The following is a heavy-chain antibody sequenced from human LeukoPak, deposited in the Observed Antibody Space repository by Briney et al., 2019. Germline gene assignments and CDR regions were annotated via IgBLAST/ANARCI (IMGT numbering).Heavy chain of an antibody. Sequence: PSQTLSLTCTVSGGSISSGSCYWSWIRQPAGKGLEWIGRIYTSGSTNYNPSLKSRVTISVDTSKNQFSLKLSSVTAADTAVYYCARDLSTVNNWFDPWGQGTLVTVSS. CDR3: ARDLSTVNNWFDP. J-gene: IGHJ5*02. V-gene: IGHV4-61*02. CDR2: IYTSGST. CDR1: GGSISSGSCY. D-gene: IGHD2/OR15-2a*01.